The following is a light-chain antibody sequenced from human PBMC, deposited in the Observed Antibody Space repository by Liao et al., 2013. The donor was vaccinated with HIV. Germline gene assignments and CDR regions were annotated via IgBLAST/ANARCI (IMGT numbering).Light chain of an antibody. CDR3: QAWDRNTAI. CDR1: KLGDKY. J-gene: IGLJ2*01. Sequence: SYELTQPPSVSVSPGQTATITCSGDKLGDKYASWYQQRPGQSPILVIYQDTKRPSGISDRFSGSNSGNTATLTISGTQATDEADYYCQAWDRNTAIFGGGTKLTVL. V-gene: IGLV3-1*01. CDR2: QDT.